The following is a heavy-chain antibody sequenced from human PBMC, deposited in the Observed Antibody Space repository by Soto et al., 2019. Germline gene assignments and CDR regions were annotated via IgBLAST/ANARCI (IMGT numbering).Heavy chain of an antibody. D-gene: IGHD4-17*01. CDR2: IYHSGST. V-gene: IGHV4-38-2*02. CDR3: ARDDFGRNTRAFDP. Sequence: SETLSLTCAVSGYSISSGYYWGWIRQPPGKGLEWIGSIYHSGSTYYNPSLKSRVTISVDTSKNQFSLKLTSVNAADTAVYYCARDDFGRNTRAFDPWGQGTLVTVSS. J-gene: IGHJ5*02. CDR1: GYSISSGYY.